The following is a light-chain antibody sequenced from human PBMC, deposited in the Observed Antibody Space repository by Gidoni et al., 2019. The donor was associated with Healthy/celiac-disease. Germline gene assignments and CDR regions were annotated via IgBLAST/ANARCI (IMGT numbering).Light chain of an antibody. V-gene: IGLV2-14*01. CDR1: SSDVGGYNY. CDR2: EVS. Sequence: QSALTQPASVSGPPGQSITISCTGTSSDVGGYNYVSWYQQHPGKAPKLMIYEVSNRPSGVSNRFSGSKSGNTASLTISGLQAEDEADYYCSSYTSSSWVFGGGTKLTVL. CDR3: SSYTSSSWV. J-gene: IGLJ3*02.